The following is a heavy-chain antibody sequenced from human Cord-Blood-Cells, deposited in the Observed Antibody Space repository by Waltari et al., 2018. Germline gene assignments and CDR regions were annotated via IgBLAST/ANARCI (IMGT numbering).Heavy chain of an antibody. CDR1: GDTINDLV. CDR2: FDPEDGET. Sequence: TGPEVKNTGPSERVSGEDSGDTINDLVIPRLGTAPGKGLEWMGGFDPEDGETIYAQKFQGRVTMTEDTSTDTAYMELSSLRAEDTAVYYCATYRVLDSSSYYFDYWGQGTLVTVSS. D-gene: IGHD6-6*01. J-gene: IGHJ4*02. V-gene: IGHV1-24*01. CDR3: ATYRVLDSSSYYFDY.